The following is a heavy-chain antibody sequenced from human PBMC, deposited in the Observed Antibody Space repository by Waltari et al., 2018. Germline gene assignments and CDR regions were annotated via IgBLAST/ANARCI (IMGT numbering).Heavy chain of an antibody. J-gene: IGHJ4*02. CDR1: GGSLRGYY. D-gene: IGHD5-12*01. Sequence: QVQLQQWGAGLLKPSETLSLTCAVYGGSLRGYYWSWIRQPPGKGLEWIGEINHSGSTNYNPSLKSRVTISVDTSKNQFSLKLSSVTAADTAVYYCARGMGYGGNQYYFDYWGQGTLVTVSS. CDR2: INHSGST. CDR3: ARGMGYGGNQYYFDY. V-gene: IGHV4-34*01.